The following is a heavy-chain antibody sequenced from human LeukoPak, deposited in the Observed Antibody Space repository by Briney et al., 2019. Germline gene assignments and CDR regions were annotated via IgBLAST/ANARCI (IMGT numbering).Heavy chain of an antibody. CDR2: ISRTSSYI. V-gene: IGHV3-21*01. CDR1: GFTFSTYI. CDR3: ARDPGTGDAYNCDY. D-gene: IGHD5-24*01. J-gene: IGHJ4*02. Sequence: GGSLRLSCAASGFTFSTYIMNWVRQTPGKGLEWVSSISRTSSYIYYADSVKGRFTISRDNAKNSLYLQMNSLRAEDTGVYFCARDPGTGDAYNCDYWGQGTLVTVSS.